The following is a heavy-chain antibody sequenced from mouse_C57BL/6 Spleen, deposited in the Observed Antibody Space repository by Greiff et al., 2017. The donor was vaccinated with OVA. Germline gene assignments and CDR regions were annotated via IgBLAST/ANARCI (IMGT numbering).Heavy chain of an antibody. CDR3: ARGGSSYHWYCDV. CDR1: GYTFTSYW. CDR2: IDPSDSET. V-gene: IGHV1-52*01. Sequence: QVQLQQPGAELVRPGSSVKLSCKASGYTFTSYWMHWVKQRPIQGLEWIGNIDPSDSETHYNQKFKDKATLTVDKSSSTAYMQLSSLTSEDSAVYYCARGGSSYHWYCDVWGTGTTVTVSS. D-gene: IGHD1-1*01. J-gene: IGHJ1*03.